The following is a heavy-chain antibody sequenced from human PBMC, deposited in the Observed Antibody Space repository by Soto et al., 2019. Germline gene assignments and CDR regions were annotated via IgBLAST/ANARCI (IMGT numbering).Heavy chain of an antibody. D-gene: IGHD4-4*01. CDR3: SRAGILTTPYYFDY. Sequence: GGSLRLSCAASEFTFSNYAMSWVRQAPGKGLEWVSAISYGGGTTYYADSVKGRFTISRDNSKNTLYLQMNSLRAEDTAVYYCSRAGILTTPYYFDYWGQGTLVTVSS. CDR1: EFTFSNYA. CDR2: ISYGGGTT. V-gene: IGHV3-23*01. J-gene: IGHJ4*01.